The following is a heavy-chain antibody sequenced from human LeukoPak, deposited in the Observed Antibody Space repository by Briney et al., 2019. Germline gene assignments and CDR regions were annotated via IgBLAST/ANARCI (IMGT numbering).Heavy chain of an antibody. V-gene: IGHV1-18*01. CDR1: GYTFTSYG. Sequence: AGSVKVSCKASGYTFTSYGIGWVRQAPGQGLEWMGWISAYNGNTNYAQKLQGRVTMTTDTSTSTAYMELRSLRSDDTAVYYCARAGGVRFGEPNGYFDYWGQGTLVTVSS. J-gene: IGHJ4*02. D-gene: IGHD3-10*01. CDR2: ISAYNGNT. CDR3: ARAGGVRFGEPNGYFDY.